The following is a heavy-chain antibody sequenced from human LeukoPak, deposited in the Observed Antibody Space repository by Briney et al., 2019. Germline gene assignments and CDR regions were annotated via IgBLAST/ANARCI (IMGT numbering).Heavy chain of an antibody. Sequence: ASVKVSCTASGYTFTSYYIHWVRQAPGQGLEWMGIINPSGGSTNYAQKFQGRVTMTRDTSTTTVYMELSSLRSEDTAVYYCARVRGCGTNCYSAFDIWGQGTMIIVSS. CDR3: ARVRGCGTNCYSAFDI. CDR2: INPSGGST. J-gene: IGHJ3*02. D-gene: IGHD2-21*02. CDR1: GYTFTSYY. V-gene: IGHV1-46*01.